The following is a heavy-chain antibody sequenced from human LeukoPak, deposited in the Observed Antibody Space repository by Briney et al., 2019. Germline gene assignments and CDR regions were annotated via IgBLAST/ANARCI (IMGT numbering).Heavy chain of an antibody. Sequence: SETLSLTCTVSGGSISSSSYYWGWIRQPPGKGLEWIGSIYYSGSTYYNPSLKSRVTISVDTSKNQFSLKLSSVTAADTAVYYCARGWGVSARPGYMDVWGKGTTVTVSS. CDR1: GGSISSSSYY. D-gene: IGHD6-6*01. V-gene: IGHV4-39*01. CDR2: IYYSGST. CDR3: ARGWGVSARPGYMDV. J-gene: IGHJ6*03.